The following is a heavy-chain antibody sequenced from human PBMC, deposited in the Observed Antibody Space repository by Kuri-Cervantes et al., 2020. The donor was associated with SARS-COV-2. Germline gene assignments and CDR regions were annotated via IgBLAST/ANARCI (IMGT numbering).Heavy chain of an antibody. Sequence: GSLRLSCTVSGGSISSYYWSWIRQPPGKGLEWIGYIYYNGITNYSPSLDGRVTISLDTSENQFSLKLSSVTAADTAVYYCARETAVTGGGMAVWGQGTTVTVSS. CDR1: GGSISSYY. CDR2: IYYNGIT. V-gene: IGHV4-59*01. D-gene: IGHD4-11*01. CDR3: ARETAVTGGGMAV. J-gene: IGHJ6*02.